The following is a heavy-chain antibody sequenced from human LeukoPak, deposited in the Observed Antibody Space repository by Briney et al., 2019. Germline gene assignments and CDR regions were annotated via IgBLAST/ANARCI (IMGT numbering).Heavy chain of an antibody. D-gene: IGHD3-3*01. J-gene: IGHJ3*02. CDR1: GFTFTMFS. Sequence: GGSLRLSCAASGFTFTMFSMNWVRQAPGRGLEWVSSISSGGSTINYADSVKGRFTISRDNAKHSLYLQMTSLRAEDTAVYYCARGGTIFGVLINAFDIWGQGTMVTVSS. V-gene: IGHV3-48*01. CDR2: ISSGGSTI. CDR3: ARGGTIFGVLINAFDI.